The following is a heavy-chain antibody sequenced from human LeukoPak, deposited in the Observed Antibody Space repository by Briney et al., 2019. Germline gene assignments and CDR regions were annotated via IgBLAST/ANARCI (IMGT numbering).Heavy chain of an antibody. CDR3: ARPSTDDAFDI. J-gene: IGHJ3*02. CDR1: GFTFSDYY. CDR2: ISSSGSTI. Sequence: GGSLRLSCAASGFTFSDYYMSWIRQAPGKGLEWVSYISSSGSTIYYADSVKGRCTISRDNAKNSLYLQMNSLRAEDTAVYYCARPSTDDAFDIWGQGTMVTVSS. V-gene: IGHV3-11*01. D-gene: IGHD4-17*01.